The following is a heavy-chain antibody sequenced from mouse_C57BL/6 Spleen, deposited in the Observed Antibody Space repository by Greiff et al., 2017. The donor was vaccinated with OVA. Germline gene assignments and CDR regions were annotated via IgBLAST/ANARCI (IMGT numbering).Heavy chain of an antibody. CDR1: GYTFTSYW. J-gene: IGHJ1*03. D-gene: IGHD4-1*01. CDR3: ARGGYWDWYFDV. CDR2: IDPSDSET. Sequence: VQLQQSGAELVRPGSSVKLSCKASGYTFTSYWMHWVKQRPIQGLEWIGNIDPSDSETHYNQKFKDKATLTVDKSSSTAYMQLSSLTSEDSAVYYCARGGYWDWYFDVWGTGTTVTVSS. V-gene: IGHV1-52*01.